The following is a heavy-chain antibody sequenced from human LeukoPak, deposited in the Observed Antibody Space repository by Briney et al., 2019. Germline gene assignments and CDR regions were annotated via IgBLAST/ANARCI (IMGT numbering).Heavy chain of an antibody. CDR2: IYSSGNT. V-gene: IGHV3-66*01. D-gene: IGHD6-13*01. J-gene: IGHJ4*02. Sequence: GGSLRLSCAASGFSVSSNHMSWVRQAPGKGLEWVSVIYSSGNTHYADSVKGRFTISRDSSKNTLYLQMNSLRAEDTAVYYCARGIAAAGIVGVFDCWGQGTLVTVSS. CDR3: ARGIAAAGIVGVFDC. CDR1: GFSVSSNH.